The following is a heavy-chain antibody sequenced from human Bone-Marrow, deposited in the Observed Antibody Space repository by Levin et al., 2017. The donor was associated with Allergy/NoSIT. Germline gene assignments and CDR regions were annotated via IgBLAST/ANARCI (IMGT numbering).Heavy chain of an antibody. V-gene: IGHV2-5*02. Sequence: SGPTLVKPTQTLTLTCTFSGLSLSTSGVGVGWIRQPPGKALEWLALIFWDDEKRYSASLKSRLTVTKDTSKNQVVLTVTNMDPVDTATYYCAQRPDRGSGNYFFDYWGQATLVTIS. CDR2: IFWDDEK. CDR1: GLSLSTSGVG. D-gene: IGHD3-10*01. CDR3: AQRPDRGSGNYFFDY. J-gene: IGHJ4*02.